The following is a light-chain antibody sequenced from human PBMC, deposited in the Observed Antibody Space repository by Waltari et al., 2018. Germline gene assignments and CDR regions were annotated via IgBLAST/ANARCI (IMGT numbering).Light chain of an antibody. V-gene: IGLV2-14*03. CDR2: DVN. CDR1: SSDVGGYNY. Sequence: QSALTQPASVSGSPGQSITISCTGTSSDVGGYNYVSWYQQHPGKAPKIMIYDVNNRPSGFSNRFCGSKSGNTASLTISGLQAEDEADYFCSSYTSSSTLVFGGGTKLTVL. CDR3: SSYTSSSTLV. J-gene: IGLJ2*01.